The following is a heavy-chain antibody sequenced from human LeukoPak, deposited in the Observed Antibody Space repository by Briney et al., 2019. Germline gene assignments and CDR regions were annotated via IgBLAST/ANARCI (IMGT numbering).Heavy chain of an antibody. V-gene: IGHV4-59*01. CDR3: ARYSGSRGFDY. D-gene: IGHD1-26*01. Sequence: SETPSLTCAVSGDSISGYYWSWIRQPPGKGLEWIGYVYYRGSTNYNPSLKSRVTISIDTSKTQFSLILTSVTAADTAVYYCARYSGSRGFDYWGQGTLVTVSS. CDR1: GDSISGYY. J-gene: IGHJ4*02. CDR2: VYYRGST.